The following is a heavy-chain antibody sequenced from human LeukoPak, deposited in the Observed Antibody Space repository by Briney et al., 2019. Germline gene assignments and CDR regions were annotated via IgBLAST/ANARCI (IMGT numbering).Heavy chain of an antibody. CDR1: GYSFTSYW. CDR3: ARHPPNYDILTGYYPAAFDI. Sequence: GESLQISCKGSGYSFTSYWIGWVRQMPGKGLEWMGIIYPGDSDTRYSPSFQGRVTISADKSISTAYLQWSSLKASDTAMYYCARHPPNYDILTGYYPAAFDIWGQGTMVTVSS. CDR2: IYPGDSDT. D-gene: IGHD3-9*01. J-gene: IGHJ3*02. V-gene: IGHV5-51*01.